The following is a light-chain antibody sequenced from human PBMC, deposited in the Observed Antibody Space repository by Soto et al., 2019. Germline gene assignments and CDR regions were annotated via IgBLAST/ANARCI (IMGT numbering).Light chain of an antibody. Sequence: QSVLTQPASVSGSPGQSITISCTGTSSDAGGHDYVSWYQQHPGKAPKLTIYEVRNRPSGVSNRFSGSKSGNTASLTISGLQAEDEADYYCSSYSSTTLVFGTGTKVTVL. J-gene: IGLJ1*01. CDR2: EVR. CDR3: SSYSSTTLV. CDR1: SSDAGGHDY. V-gene: IGLV2-14*01.